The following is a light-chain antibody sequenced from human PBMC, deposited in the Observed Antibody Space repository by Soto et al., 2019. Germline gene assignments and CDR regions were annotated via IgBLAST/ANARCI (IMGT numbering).Light chain of an antibody. CDR2: DAS. CDR3: QQYNSYLIT. CDR1: QNVGTG. V-gene: IGKV1-5*01. J-gene: IGKJ5*01. Sequence: DIPLTQSPYTLSASVGARVALTGRASQNVGTGLAWYQRKPGKAPKLLIYDASTLEYGVPSRFSGSGSGTEFTLTISSLQPDDFATYYCQQYNSYLITFGQGTRLEIK.